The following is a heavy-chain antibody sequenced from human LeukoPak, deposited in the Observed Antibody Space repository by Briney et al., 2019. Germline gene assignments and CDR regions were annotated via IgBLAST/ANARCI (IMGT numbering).Heavy chain of an antibody. Sequence: GGSLRLSCAASGFTFSSYWMSWVRQAPGKGLEWVGRIKSKTDGETTDYAAPVKGRITISRDDSKNTQYLQMNSLKTEDTAVYYCTTEGWEGATTTYWGQGTLVTVSS. CDR3: TTEGWEGATTTY. J-gene: IGHJ4*02. D-gene: IGHD1-26*01. CDR1: GFTFSSYW. V-gene: IGHV3-15*01. CDR2: IKSKTDGETT.